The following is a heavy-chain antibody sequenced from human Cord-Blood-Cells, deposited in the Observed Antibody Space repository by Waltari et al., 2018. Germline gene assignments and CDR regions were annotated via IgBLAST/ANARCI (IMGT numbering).Heavy chain of an antibody. V-gene: IGHV4-4*02. CDR3: AREGHYYDSSGYYAFDI. CDR1: GGSISSSNW. Sequence: QVQLQESGPGLVKPSGTLSLTCAVSGGSISSSNWWSWVRQPPGKGLGWSGEIYHSGSTNYHPTLKGRVSISVDKSKNQFSLKLSSVTAADTAVYYCAREGHYYDSSGYYAFDIWGQGTMVTVSS. CDR2: IYHSGST. J-gene: IGHJ3*02. D-gene: IGHD3-22*01.